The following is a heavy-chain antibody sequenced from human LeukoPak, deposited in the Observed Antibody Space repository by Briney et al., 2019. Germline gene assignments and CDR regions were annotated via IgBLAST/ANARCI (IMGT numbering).Heavy chain of an antibody. J-gene: IGHJ4*02. CDR1: GGSINSYY. V-gene: IGHV4-59*08. CDR3: ATLDISGWSVGY. D-gene: IGHD6-19*01. CDR2: IYYSGST. Sequence: PSETLSLTCTVSGGSINSYYWSWIRQPPGKGLEWIGYIYYSGSTNYKSSLKSRVTISLDTSKNQFSLKLSSVTAADTAVYYCATLDISGWSVGYWGQGTLVTVSS.